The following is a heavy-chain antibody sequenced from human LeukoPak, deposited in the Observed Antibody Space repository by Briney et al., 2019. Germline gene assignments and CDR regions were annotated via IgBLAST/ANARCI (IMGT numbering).Heavy chain of an antibody. V-gene: IGHV1-8*01. CDR1: GYTFTSYD. D-gene: IGHD5-24*01. J-gene: IGHJ4*02. CDR3: ARAVDGYKD. Sequence: GASVNVSCKASGYTFTSYDINWVRQATGQGLGWLRWMDPSSVTTVYAKKFQGRVTLPRTPSISTAYMELSSLRSEDTAVFYCARAVDGYKDWGQGTLVTVSS. CDR2: MDPSSVTT.